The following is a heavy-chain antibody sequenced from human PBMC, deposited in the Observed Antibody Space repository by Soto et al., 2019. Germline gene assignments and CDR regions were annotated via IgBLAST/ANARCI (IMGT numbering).Heavy chain of an antibody. CDR2: IRSKANNDAT. CDR3: TSSEDCTKGVCDY. J-gene: IGHJ4*02. V-gene: IGHV3-73*02. Sequence: EVQLVESGGGLVQPGGSLKLSCAASGFTLRDSAVHWSPQASGKGLGWVGRIRSKANNDATAYDESVKGRFTISRDDSKNTAYLQMNSLKIEDTAVYYCTSSEDCTKGVCDYWGQGTMVTVSS. CDR1: GFTLRDSA. D-gene: IGHD2-8*01.